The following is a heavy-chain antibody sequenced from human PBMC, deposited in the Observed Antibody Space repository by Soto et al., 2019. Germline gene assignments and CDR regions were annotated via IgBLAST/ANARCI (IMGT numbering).Heavy chain of an antibody. CDR2: IGTAGDT. CDR3: ATYNWSGGFDY. D-gene: IGHD1-20*01. CDR1: GFTFSSYD. J-gene: IGHJ4*02. Sequence: EVQLVESGGGLVQPGGSLRLSCAASGFTFSSYDMHWVRQGTGKGLEWVSAIGTAGDTNYPGTVKGRFTISRENAKNSLYLQMNGLRAGDTAVYYCATYNWSGGFDYWGQGTLVTVSS. V-gene: IGHV3-13*01.